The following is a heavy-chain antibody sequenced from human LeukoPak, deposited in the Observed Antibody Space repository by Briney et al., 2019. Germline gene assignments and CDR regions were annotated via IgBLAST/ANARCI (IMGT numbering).Heavy chain of an antibody. CDR2: IYTSGST. J-gene: IGHJ3*01. CDR1: GGSISSYY. V-gene: IGHV4-4*07. Sequence: TSETLSLTCTVSGGSISSYYWSWIRQPAGKGLEWIGRIYTSGSTNYNPSLKSRVTMSVDTSKNQFSLKLSSVTAADTAVYYCARDEGTAMVTFAFDLWGQGTMVTVSS. CDR3: ARDEGTAMVTFAFDL. D-gene: IGHD5-18*01.